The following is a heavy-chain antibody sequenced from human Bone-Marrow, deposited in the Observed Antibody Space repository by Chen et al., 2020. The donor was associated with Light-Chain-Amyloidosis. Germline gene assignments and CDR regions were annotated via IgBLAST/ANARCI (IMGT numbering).Heavy chain of an antibody. CDR3: AEDISYYDILPGYPADAFDI. V-gene: IGHV3-23*04. Sequence: EVQLVESGGGLLQRGGSLRLSCAASGFAFSSYAMSWVRQAPGKGMEWVSTISGSGGSSSYGESLKGRITISRDNSKNALFLQMNSLGAEDTAVYYCAEDISYYDILPGYPADAFDIWGQGTMVTVSS. CDR1: GFAFSSYA. J-gene: IGHJ3*02. D-gene: IGHD3-9*01. CDR2: ISGSGGSS.